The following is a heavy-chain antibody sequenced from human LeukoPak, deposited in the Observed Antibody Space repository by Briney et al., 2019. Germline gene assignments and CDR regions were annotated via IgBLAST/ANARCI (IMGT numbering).Heavy chain of an antibody. Sequence: GESLKISCKGSGYSFTSYWIGWVRQMPGKGLEWMGIIYPGDSDTRYSPSSQGQVTISADKSIGTAYLQWSSLKASDTAMYYCARHSGQYSSSSCPDYWGQGTLVTVSS. J-gene: IGHJ4*02. V-gene: IGHV5-51*01. CDR2: IYPGDSDT. CDR3: ARHSGQYSSSSCPDY. D-gene: IGHD6-6*01. CDR1: GYSFTSYW.